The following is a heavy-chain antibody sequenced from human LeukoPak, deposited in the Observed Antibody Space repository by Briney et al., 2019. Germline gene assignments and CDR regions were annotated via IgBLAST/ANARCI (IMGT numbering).Heavy chain of an antibody. V-gene: IGHV3-11*01. CDR1: GFTFSDYY. Sequence: GGSLRLSCAASGFTFSDYYMSWIRQAPGKGLEWVSYISSSGSTIYYADSVKGRFTISRDNAKNSLYLQMNSLRAEDTDVYYCASDVDTGTLDYWGQGTLVTVSS. D-gene: IGHD5-18*01. J-gene: IGHJ4*02. CDR2: ISSSGSTI. CDR3: ASDVDTGTLDY.